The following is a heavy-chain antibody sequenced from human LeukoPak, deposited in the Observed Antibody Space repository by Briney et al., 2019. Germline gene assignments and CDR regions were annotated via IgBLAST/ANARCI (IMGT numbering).Heavy chain of an antibody. Sequence: GRSPRLSCAASGFTFSSYGMHWVRQAPGKGLEWVAVISYDGSNKYYADSVKGRFTISRDNSKNTLYLQMNSLRAEDTAVYYCAKDLYTATITLSFDYWGQGTLVTVSS. J-gene: IGHJ4*02. CDR3: AKDLYTATITLSFDY. D-gene: IGHD5-18*01. V-gene: IGHV3-30*18. CDR2: ISYDGSNK. CDR1: GFTFSSYG.